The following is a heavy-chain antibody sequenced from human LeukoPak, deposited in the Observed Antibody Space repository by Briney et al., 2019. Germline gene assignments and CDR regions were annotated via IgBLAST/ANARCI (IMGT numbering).Heavy chain of an antibody. V-gene: IGHV4-59*12. D-gene: IGHD3-10*01. CDR1: GGSISSYY. CDR2: IDYSGST. Sequence: SETLSLTCTVSGGSISSYYWSWIRQPPGKGLEWIGYIDYSGSTNYKPSLKRRVTISVDTSKNQFSLKLSSVTAADTAVYYCARDSGWYYGSGSYYVFDYWGQGTLVTVSS. J-gene: IGHJ4*02. CDR3: ARDSGWYYGSGSYYVFDY.